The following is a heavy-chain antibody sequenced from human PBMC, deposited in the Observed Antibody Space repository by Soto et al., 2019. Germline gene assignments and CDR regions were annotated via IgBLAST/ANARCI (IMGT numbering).Heavy chain of an antibody. CDR2: ISAHNGNT. CDR3: ARGRYGDY. V-gene: IGHV1-18*01. Sequence: QVHLVQSGAEVKKPGASVKVSGKASGYTFTSYGITWVRQAPGQGLGWMGWISAHNGNTDYAQKLQGRVIVTRDTSTSTAYMELRSLISDDTAVYYCARGRYGDYWGQGALVTVSS. CDR1: GYTFTSYG. J-gene: IGHJ4*02. D-gene: IGHD1-1*01.